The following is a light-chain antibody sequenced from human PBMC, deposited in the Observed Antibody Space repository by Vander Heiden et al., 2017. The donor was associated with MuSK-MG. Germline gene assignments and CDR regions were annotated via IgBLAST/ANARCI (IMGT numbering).Light chain of an antibody. CDR2: VNSDGSH. J-gene: IGLJ3*02. CDR3: QTWVAGIKV. V-gene: IGLV4-69*01. Sequence: QPVLTQSPSASASLGASVKLTCTLSSGHSNYAIAWHQQQPEKGPRYLMKVNSDGSHNKGDGIPDRLSGSSSGTERYLTISSLQSDDEAVYYCQTWVAGIKVFGGGTELTVL. CDR1: SGHSNYA.